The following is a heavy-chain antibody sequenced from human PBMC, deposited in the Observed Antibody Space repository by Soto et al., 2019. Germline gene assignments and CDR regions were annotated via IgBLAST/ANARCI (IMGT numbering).Heavy chain of an antibody. D-gene: IGHD3-3*01. CDR1: GFTFSSYS. CDR2: ISSSSSYI. CDR3: ARGGITIFGVVIGHRYFDY. V-gene: IGHV3-21*01. J-gene: IGHJ4*02. Sequence: GGSLRLSCAASGFTFSSYSMNWVRQAPGKGLEWVSSISSSSSYIYYADSVKGRFTISRDNAKNSLYLQMNSLRAEDTAVYYCARGGITIFGVVIGHRYFDYGGQGPLATV.